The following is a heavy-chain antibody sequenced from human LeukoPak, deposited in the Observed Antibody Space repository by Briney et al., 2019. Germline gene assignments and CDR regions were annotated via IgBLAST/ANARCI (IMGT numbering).Heavy chain of an antibody. Sequence: ASVRVSCKASGCTFSDHDVNWVRQAPGQGLEWMGWMNPNTGNTGYAQNLQGRVTMTRTNSITTAYMELSSLTSDDTAVYYCARGGGGEYLDWFDFWGQGNLVIVSS. CDR3: ARGGGGEYLDWFDF. CDR2: MNPNTGNT. CDR1: GCTFSDHD. J-gene: IGHJ5*01. D-gene: IGHD4-17*01. V-gene: IGHV1-8*01.